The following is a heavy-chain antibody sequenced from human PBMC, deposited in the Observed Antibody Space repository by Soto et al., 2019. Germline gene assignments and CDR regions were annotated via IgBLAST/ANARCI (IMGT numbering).Heavy chain of an antibody. CDR1: GGSISSYY. CDR3: ARVDSGYSSGWASDAFDI. Sequence: PSETLSLTCTVSGGSISSYYWSWIRQPPGKGLEWIGYIYYSGSTNYNPSLKGRVTISVDTSKNQFSLKLSSVTAADTAVYYCARVDSGYSSGWASDAFDIWGQGTMVTVSS. V-gene: IGHV4-59*12. CDR2: IYYSGST. J-gene: IGHJ3*02. D-gene: IGHD6-19*01.